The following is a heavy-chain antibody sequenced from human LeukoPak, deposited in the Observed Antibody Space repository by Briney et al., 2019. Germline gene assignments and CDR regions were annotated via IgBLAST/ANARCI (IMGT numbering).Heavy chain of an antibody. V-gene: IGHV4-31*03. CDR2: IYYSGST. CDR1: GGSISSGGYY. CDR3: ARGPLYCSGGSCYYYYGMDV. Sequence: SQTLSLTCTVSGGSISSGGYYWSWIRQHPGKGLEWIGYIYYSGSTYYNPSLKSRVTISVDTSKNQFSLKLSSVTAADTAVYYCARGPLYCSGGSCYYYYGMDVWGQGTTVTVSS. D-gene: IGHD2-15*01. J-gene: IGHJ6*02.